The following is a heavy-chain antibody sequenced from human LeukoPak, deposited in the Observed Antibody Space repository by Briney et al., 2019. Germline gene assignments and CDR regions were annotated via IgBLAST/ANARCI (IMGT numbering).Heavy chain of an antibody. CDR3: ARQENSSGWYGSFDY. J-gene: IGHJ4*02. D-gene: IGHD6-19*01. CDR1: GVSISSSSYY. V-gene: IGHV4-39*01. CDR2: IYYSGST. Sequence: PSETLSLTCTVSGVSISSSSYYWGWIRQPPGKGLEWIGSIYYSGSTYYNPPLKSRVTISVDTSKNQFSLKLSYVTAADTAVYYCARQENSSGWYGSFDYWGQGALGTVSA.